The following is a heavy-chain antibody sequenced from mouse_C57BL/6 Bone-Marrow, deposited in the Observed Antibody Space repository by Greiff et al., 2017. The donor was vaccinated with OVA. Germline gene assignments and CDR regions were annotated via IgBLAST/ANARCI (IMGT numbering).Heavy chain of an antibody. D-gene: IGHD2-3*01. Sequence: QVQLKQPGAELVKPGASVKMSCKASGYTFTSYWITWVKQRPGQGLEWIGDIYPGSGSTNYNEKFKSKATLTVDTSSSTAYMQLSSLTSEDSAVYYCAIGYSRDMDDWGQGTSVTVSS. CDR1: GYTFTSYW. J-gene: IGHJ4*01. V-gene: IGHV1-55*01. CDR2: IYPGSGST. CDR3: AIGYSRDMDD.